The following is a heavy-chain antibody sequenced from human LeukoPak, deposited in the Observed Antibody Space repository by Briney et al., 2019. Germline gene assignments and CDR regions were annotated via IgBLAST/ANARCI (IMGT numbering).Heavy chain of an antibody. CDR3: ARRVTYYDLLTAYYNRYFDL. CDR1: GYTFTSYD. J-gene: IGHJ2*01. D-gene: IGHD3-9*01. CDR2: MNPNSGNT. V-gene: IGHV1-8*01. Sequence: ASVEVSCKAFGYTFTSYDINWVRQATGQGLEWMGWMNPNSGNTGYAQKFQGRVTMTRNTSISTAYMELSSLRSEDTAVYYCARRVTYYDLLTAYYNRYFDLWGRGTLVTVSS.